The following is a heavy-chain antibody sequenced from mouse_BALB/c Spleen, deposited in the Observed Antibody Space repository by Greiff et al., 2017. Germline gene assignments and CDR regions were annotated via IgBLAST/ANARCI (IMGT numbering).Heavy chain of an antibody. J-gene: IGHJ4*01. Sequence: QVQLLQSGAELVRPGSSVKISCKASGYAFSSYWMTWVKQRPGQGLEWIGKIYPGDGDTNYNGKFKGKATLTADKSSSTAYMQLSSLTSENSAVYFGARSEGYYAMDYWGQGTSVTVSS. V-gene: IGHV1-80*01. CDR1: GYAFSSYW. CDR2: IYPGDGDT. CDR3: ARSEGYYAMDY.